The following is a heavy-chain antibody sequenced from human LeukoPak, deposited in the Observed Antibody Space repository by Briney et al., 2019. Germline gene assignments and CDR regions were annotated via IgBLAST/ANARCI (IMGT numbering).Heavy chain of an antibody. CDR1: GGSFSGYY. CDR3: ARGKYYGSGSSKRYYYYGMDV. Sequence: PSETLSLTCAVYGGSFSGYYWSWIRQPPRKGLEWIGEINHSGSTNYNPSLKSRVTIAVDTSKNQFSLKLSSVTAADTAVYYCARGKYYGSGSSKRYYYYGMDVWGQGTTVTVSS. CDR2: INHSGST. J-gene: IGHJ6*02. D-gene: IGHD3-10*01. V-gene: IGHV4-34*01.